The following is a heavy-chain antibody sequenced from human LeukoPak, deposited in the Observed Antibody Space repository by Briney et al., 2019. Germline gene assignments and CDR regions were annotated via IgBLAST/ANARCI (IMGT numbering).Heavy chain of an antibody. CDR1: GFTFSSYE. Sequence: GGSLRLSCAASGFTFSSYEMNWVRQAPGKGLEWVSYISSSGSTIYYADSVKGRFTISRDNAKNTLYLQMNSLRPEDTAVYYCAKEGDYYGSGSYRDGFDIWGQGTRATVSS. CDR3: AKEGDYYGSGSYRDGFDI. CDR2: ISSSGSTI. D-gene: IGHD3-10*01. V-gene: IGHV3-48*03. J-gene: IGHJ3*02.